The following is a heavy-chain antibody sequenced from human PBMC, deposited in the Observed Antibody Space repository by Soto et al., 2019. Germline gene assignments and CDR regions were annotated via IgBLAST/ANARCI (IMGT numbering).Heavy chain of an antibody. CDR3: ARGQRFSDWFDP. CDR1: GGAISTSY. Sequence: QVHLQESGPGLVKPSETLSLTCTVSGGAISTSYWTWIRQPAGKGLEWIGRIYSSGSTKYNPSLQSRVTMSLDTSNNQFSLRLTSVTAADTAVYYCARGQRFSDWFDPWGQGTLVTVSS. CDR2: IYSSGST. D-gene: IGHD3-3*01. J-gene: IGHJ5*02. V-gene: IGHV4-4*07.